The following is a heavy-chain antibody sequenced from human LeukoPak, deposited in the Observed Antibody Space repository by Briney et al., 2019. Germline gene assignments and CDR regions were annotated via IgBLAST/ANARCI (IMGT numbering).Heavy chain of an antibody. CDR3: AKDDAWIRFGE. V-gene: IGHV3-23*01. CDR1: GFTFSNHG. CDR2: ISPSGEIK. Sequence: GGSLRLSCAASGFTFSNHGMNWVRQAPGKGLEWVSGISPSGEIKYYADSVKGRFTISRDNSKKTLYLEVSSLTGEDTAVYYCAKDDAWIRFGEWSQGTLVTVSS. J-gene: IGHJ4*02. D-gene: IGHD3-10*01.